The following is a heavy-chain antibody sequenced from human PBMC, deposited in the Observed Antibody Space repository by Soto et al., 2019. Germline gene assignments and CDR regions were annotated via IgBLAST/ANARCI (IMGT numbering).Heavy chain of an antibody. D-gene: IGHD3-22*01. CDR2: ISYDGSNK. CDR3: ARDRFTMIVVVTGTFDC. CDR1: GFTFSSYA. J-gene: IGHJ4*02. Sequence: PGGSLRLSCADSGFTFSSYAMHWVRQAPGKGLEWVAVISYDGSNKYYADSVKGRFTISRDNSKNTLYLQMNSLRAEDTAVYYCARDRFTMIVVVTGTFDCWGEGTLVTVSS. V-gene: IGHV3-30-3*01.